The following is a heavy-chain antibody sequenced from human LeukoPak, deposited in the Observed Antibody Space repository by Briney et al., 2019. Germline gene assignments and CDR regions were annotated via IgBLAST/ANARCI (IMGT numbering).Heavy chain of an antibody. D-gene: IGHD2-15*01. J-gene: IGHJ4*02. CDR2: IKQDGSEK. CDR3: ARNCGGSGDY. V-gene: IGHV3-7*01. Sequence: GGSLRLSCAASGFTFSRYWMSWVRQAPGQGLEWVANIKQDGSEKYYVDSVKGRCTISRDNAKNALYLQMNSLRAEDTAVYYCARNCGGSGDYWGQGTLVTVSS. CDR1: GFTFSRYW.